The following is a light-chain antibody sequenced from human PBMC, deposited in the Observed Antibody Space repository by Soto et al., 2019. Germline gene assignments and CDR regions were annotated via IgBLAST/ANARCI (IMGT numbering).Light chain of an antibody. CDR3: CSYAGDYT. V-gene: IGLV2-11*01. CDR2: DVT. CDR1: SSDIGSNNF. Sequence: QSALTQPRSVSGSPGQSVTISCTGTSSDIGSNNFVSWYQQHPGKAPRLMIYDVTERPSGVPDRFSGSKSGNTASLTISGLQAEDEADYYCCSYAGDYTIAGGTKVTVL. J-gene: IGLJ2*01.